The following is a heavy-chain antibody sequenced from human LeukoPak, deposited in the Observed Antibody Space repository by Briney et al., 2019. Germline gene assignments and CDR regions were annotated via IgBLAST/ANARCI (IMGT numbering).Heavy chain of an antibody. CDR2: INHSGST. D-gene: IGHD5-18*01. J-gene: IGHJ4*02. CDR3: ARGRGIQLWSTIDY. Sequence: PETLSLTCAVYGGSFSGYYWSWIRQPPGKGLEWIGEINHSGSTNYNPSLKSRVTISVDTSKNQFSLKLSSVTAADTAVYYCARGRGIQLWSTIDYWGQGTLVTVSS. CDR1: GGSFSGYY. V-gene: IGHV4-34*01.